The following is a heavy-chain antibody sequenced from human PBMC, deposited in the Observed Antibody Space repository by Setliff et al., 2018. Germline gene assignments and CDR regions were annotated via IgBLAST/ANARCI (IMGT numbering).Heavy chain of an antibody. J-gene: IGHJ6*03. Sequence: GGSLRLSCAASGFTFGAYAMHWVRQAPGKGLEWVAVISYDAKNKYYVDSVKGRFTISRDNSRNTLYLEMYSLRGEDTAVYYCARDPIGPFLCYMDGWGKGTTVTVSS. CDR1: GFTFGAYA. CDR3: ARDPIGPFLCYMDG. D-gene: IGHD3-16*01. V-gene: IGHV3-30*04. CDR2: ISYDAKNK.